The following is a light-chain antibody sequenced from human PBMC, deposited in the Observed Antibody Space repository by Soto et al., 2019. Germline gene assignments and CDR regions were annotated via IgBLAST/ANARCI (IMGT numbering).Light chain of an antibody. V-gene: IGKV3-11*01. CDR1: QSVSTY. CDR2: DTS. Sequence: EIVLTQSPAILSLSPGERATLSCRASQSVSTYLAWYQQKPGQAPRLLIYDTSNRASGVPARFSGSGSGTDFTLTISSLEPEDFAVYYCRQRSSWPFTFGPGTKVDIK. J-gene: IGKJ3*01. CDR3: RQRSSWPFT.